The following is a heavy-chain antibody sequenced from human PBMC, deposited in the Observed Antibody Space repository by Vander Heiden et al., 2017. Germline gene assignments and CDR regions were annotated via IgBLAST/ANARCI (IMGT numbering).Heavy chain of an antibody. D-gene: IGHD2-21*02. CDR2: ISGSGGST. CDR1: GFTFGSYA. CDR3: ANSPIVVVTAPLDY. V-gene: IGHV3-23*01. J-gene: IGHJ4*02. Sequence: EVQLLESGGGLVQPGGSLRLSCAASGFTFGSYAMSWVRQAPGKGLEWVSAISGSGGSTYYADSVKGRFTISRDNSKNTLYLQMNSLRAVDTAVYYCANSPIVVVTAPLDYWGQGTLVTVSS.